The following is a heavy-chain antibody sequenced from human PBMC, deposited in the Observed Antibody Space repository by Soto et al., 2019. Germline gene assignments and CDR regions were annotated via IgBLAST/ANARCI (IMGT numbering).Heavy chain of an antibody. CDR1: GFTFSGYS. CDR2: ISSGSKTI. J-gene: IGHJ4*02. D-gene: IGHD1-26*01. Sequence: GGSLRLSCAASGFTFSGYSMNWVRQAPGKGLEWISYISSGSKTIFYADSVKGRFSISRDNAKNSQYLQVNSLRDEDTAVYFCAREDILGARSCDYWGQGTLGTVSS. V-gene: IGHV3-48*02. CDR3: AREDILGARSCDY.